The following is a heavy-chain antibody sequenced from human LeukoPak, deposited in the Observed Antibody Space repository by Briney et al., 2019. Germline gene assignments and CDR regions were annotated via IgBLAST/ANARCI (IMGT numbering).Heavy chain of an antibody. CDR3: ARVGVDGSGTYGDY. CDR2: ITSSGSVI. CDR1: GFTFSSYE. D-gene: IGHD3-10*01. V-gene: IGHV3-48*03. J-gene: IGHJ4*02. Sequence: GGSLRLSCAVSGFTFSSYEMNWVRQAPGKGPEWVSYITSSGSVIYYADPVKGRLTISRDNAKNSLYLQMNSLRAEDTAVYYCARVGVDGSGTYGDYWGQGTLVTVSS.